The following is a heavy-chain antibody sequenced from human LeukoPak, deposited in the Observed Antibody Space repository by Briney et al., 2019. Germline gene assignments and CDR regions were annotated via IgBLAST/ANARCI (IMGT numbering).Heavy chain of an antibody. J-gene: IGHJ6*02. D-gene: IGHD3-10*01. CDR1: GGSISSSGYY. Sequence: SETLSLTCTVSGGSISSSGYYWSWIRQPPGKGLEWIGEINHSGSTNYNPSLKSRVTISVDTSKNQFSLKLSSVTAADTAVYYCARASPSLYYYGSGSPNYYYGMDVWGQGTAVTVSS. CDR2: INHSGST. V-gene: IGHV4-39*07. CDR3: ARASPSLYYYGSGSPNYYYGMDV.